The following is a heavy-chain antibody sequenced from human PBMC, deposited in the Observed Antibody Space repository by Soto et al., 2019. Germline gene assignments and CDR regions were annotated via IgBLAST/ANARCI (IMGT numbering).Heavy chain of an antibody. D-gene: IGHD4-4*01. Sequence: HPGGSLRLSCAASGFPSSSYWMHWVRQAPGKGLVWVSRINSDGSSTSYADSVKGRFTISRDNAKNTLYLQMNSLRAEDTAVYYCARARGNYGPVYYYYYYMDVWGKGTTVTVSS. V-gene: IGHV3-74*01. CDR3: ARARGNYGPVYYYYYYMDV. J-gene: IGHJ6*03. CDR1: GFPSSSYW. CDR2: INSDGSST.